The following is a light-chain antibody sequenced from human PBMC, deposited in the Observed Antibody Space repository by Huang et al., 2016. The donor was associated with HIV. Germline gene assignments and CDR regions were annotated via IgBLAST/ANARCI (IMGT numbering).Light chain of an antibody. Sequence: DIQMTQSPSSLSASVGDRVTITCRASQGISDSVAWYQQKAGKAPKLLLYAASRLQSWVPSRFSGSGSGTDFTLTISSLQPEDFATFYCQQYYRIPRTFGQGTKLEIK. CDR1: QGISDS. J-gene: IGKJ2*01. CDR3: QQYYRIPRT. CDR2: AAS. V-gene: IGKV1-NL1*01.